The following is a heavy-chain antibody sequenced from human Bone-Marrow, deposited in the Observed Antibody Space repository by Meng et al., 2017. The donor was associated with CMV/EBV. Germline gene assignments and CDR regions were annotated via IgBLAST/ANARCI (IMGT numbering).Heavy chain of an antibody. J-gene: IGHJ4*02. CDR2: INPNGGGT. CDR1: GYTFSDYY. D-gene: IGHD5-12*01. Sequence: ASVKVSCKASGYTFSDYYIHWVRQAPGQGPEWMGWINPNGGGTDYAQKFEGRVTMTRDTSITTAYMELSGLRFDDTAVYYCARTDIVATIYFGYGGQGTKVTVSS. V-gene: IGHV1-2*02. CDR3: ARTDIVATIYFGY.